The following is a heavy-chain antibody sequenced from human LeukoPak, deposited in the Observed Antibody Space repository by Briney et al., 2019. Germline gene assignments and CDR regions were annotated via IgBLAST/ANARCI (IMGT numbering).Heavy chain of an antibody. CDR3: ARGAFGGLHDH. J-gene: IGHJ5*02. V-gene: IGHV1-2*02. CDR2: NHPDSGGT. Sequence: ASVKVSCKASGYTFTDFYIHWVRQAPGQGLEWMGWNHPDSGGTNVAEQFQGRFTITRDTFATTAYMELNSLRSDDTAVYYCARGAFGGLHDHWGQGTLVTVSS. D-gene: IGHD3-16*01. CDR1: GYTFTDFY.